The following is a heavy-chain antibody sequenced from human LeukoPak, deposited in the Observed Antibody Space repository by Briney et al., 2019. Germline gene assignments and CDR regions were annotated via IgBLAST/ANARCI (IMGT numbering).Heavy chain of an antibody. D-gene: IGHD6-13*01. CDR3: ARGYSSGWYLRD. J-gene: IGHJ4*02. CDR1: GVPISSSSYY. CDR2: IYYSGST. V-gene: IGHV4-39*07. Sequence: SEPLSLTCTVSGVPISSSSYYWGWIRQPPGKGLECFGSIYYSGSTYYNPSLKSRVTISVDTSKNQFSLKLSSVTAADTAVYYCARGYSSGWYLRDWGQGTLVTVSS.